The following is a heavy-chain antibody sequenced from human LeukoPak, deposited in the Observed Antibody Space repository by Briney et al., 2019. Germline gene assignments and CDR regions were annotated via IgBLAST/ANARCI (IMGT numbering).Heavy chain of an antibody. CDR3: AKAPYVLRFLEWLTHFDY. D-gene: IGHD3-3*01. J-gene: IGHJ4*02. CDR2: ISYDGSNK. CDR1: GFTFSSYG. V-gene: IGHV3-30*18. Sequence: QPGGSLRLSCAASGFTFSSYGMHRVRQAPGKGLEWVAVISYDGSNKYYADSVKGRFTISRDNSKNTLYLQMNSLRAEDTAVYYCAKAPYVLRFLEWLTHFDYWGQGTLVTVSS.